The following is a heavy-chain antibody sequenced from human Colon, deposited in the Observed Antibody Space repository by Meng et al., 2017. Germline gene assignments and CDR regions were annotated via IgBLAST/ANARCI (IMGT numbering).Heavy chain of an antibody. CDR3: ARDHGSDNWFDY. V-gene: IGHV4-39*07. CDR1: GGSRSRYY. J-gene: IGHJ5*01. Sequence: GSLRLSCSVSGGSRSRYYWGWVRQPPGKGLEWIGTLDYTGSTYYNPSLKSRVTLLVDTSKNQFSLKLTSVNAADTAVYYCARDHGSDNWFDYWGQGTLVTVSS. CDR2: LDYTGST. D-gene: IGHD2-15*01.